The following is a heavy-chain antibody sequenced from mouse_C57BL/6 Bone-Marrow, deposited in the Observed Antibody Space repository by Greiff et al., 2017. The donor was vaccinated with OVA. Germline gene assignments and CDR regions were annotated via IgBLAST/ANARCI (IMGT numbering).Heavy chain of an antibody. V-gene: IGHV10-1*01. CDR3: VRGNFYFDY. Sequence: EAGGGLVQPKGSLKLSCAASGFSFNTYAMNWVRQAPGKGLEWVARIRSKSNNYATYYADSVKDRFTISRDDSESMLYLQMNNLKTEDTAMYYCVRGNFYFDYWGQGTTLTVSS. D-gene: IGHD2-1*01. CDR2: IRSKSNNYAT. J-gene: IGHJ2*01. CDR1: GFSFNTYA.